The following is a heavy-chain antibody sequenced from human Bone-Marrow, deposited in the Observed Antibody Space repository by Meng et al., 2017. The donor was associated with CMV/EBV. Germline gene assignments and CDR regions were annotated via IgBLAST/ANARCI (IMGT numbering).Heavy chain of an antibody. CDR2: IHHSGNS. V-gene: IGHV4-4*02. D-gene: IGHD2-2*01. J-gene: IGHJ4*02. Sequence: SETLSLTCAVSDDSISSSNWWTWVRQPPGKGLEWIGEIHHSGNSHYNPSLKSRVTISVDKSKNQFSLRLSSVTAADTALYYCARVYCSSSSCFYFDCWGQGTRVTGCS. CDR3: ARVYCSSSSCFYFDC. CDR1: DDSISSSNW.